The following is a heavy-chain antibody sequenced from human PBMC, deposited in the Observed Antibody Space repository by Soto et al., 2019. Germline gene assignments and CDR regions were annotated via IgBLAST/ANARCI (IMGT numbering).Heavy chain of an antibody. V-gene: IGHV4-34*01. CDR2: INHSGST. J-gene: IGHJ4*02. CDR3: GRVLSY. Sequence: PSETLSLTCAVYGGSFSVYYWSWIRQPPGKGLEWIGEINHSGSTNYNPSLKSRVTISVDTSKNQFSLKLSSVTAADTAVYYCGRVLSYWGQGTLVTVSS. D-gene: IGHD2-15*01. CDR1: GGSFSVYY.